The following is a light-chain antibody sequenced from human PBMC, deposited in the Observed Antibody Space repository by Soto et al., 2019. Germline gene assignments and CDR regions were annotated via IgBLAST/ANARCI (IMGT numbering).Light chain of an antibody. J-gene: IGKJ2*01. V-gene: IGKV3-20*01. CDR3: QQYGSSPKT. Sequence: EIVLTQSPGTLSLSPGERATLSCRASQSVSSSYLAWYQQKPGQAPRLLIYGASSRATGIPDRFSGSGSGRDYTLTISRLETDDFAVYYCQQYGSSPKTFGQGTKLVIK. CDR2: GAS. CDR1: QSVSSSY.